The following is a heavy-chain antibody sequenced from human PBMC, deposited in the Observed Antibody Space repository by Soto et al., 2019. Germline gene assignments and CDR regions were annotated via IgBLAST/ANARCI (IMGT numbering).Heavy chain of an antibody. J-gene: IGHJ6*02. CDR2: IYYSGST. CDR1: GGSVSRGSYY. Sequence: QVQLQESGPGLVKPSETLSLTCTVSGGSVSRGSYYWSWIRQPPGKGLEWIGYIYYSGSTNYNPSLKSGVTISVDTSKNQFSLKLSSVTAADTAVYYCARGLVSYGMDVWGQGTTVTVSS. CDR3: ARGLVSYGMDV. D-gene: IGHD6-19*01. V-gene: IGHV4-61*01.